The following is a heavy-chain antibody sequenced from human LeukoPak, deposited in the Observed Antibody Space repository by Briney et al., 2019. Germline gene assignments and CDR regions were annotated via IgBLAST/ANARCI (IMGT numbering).Heavy chain of an antibody. V-gene: IGHV1-2*02. J-gene: IGHJ6*03. CDR3: AKDRYGDYEAPFHYYMDV. CDR2: INPNSGVT. CDR1: GYTFSGFY. D-gene: IGHD5-12*01. Sequence: ASVKVSCKASGYTFSGFYIHWVRQAPGQGLEWMGWINPNSGVTNYAQKLQGRVTITRDTSIDTAYMQLSRLRSDDTAVYYCAKDRYGDYEAPFHYYMDVWGKGTTVTISS.